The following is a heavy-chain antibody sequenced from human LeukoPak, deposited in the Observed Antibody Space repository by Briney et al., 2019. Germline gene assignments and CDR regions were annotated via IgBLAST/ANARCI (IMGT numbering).Heavy chain of an antibody. J-gene: IGHJ6*03. CDR2: INPNSGGT. Sequence: ASVKVSCKASGYTFTGYYMHWVRQAPGQGLEWMGWINPNSGGTNYAQKFQGRVTMTRDTSISTAYMELSRLRSDDTAVYYCARDGVGISSWYGRPYYYYYMDVWGKGTTVTISS. D-gene: IGHD6-13*01. V-gene: IGHV1-2*02. CDR3: ARDGVGISSWYGRPYYYYYMDV. CDR1: GYTFTGYY.